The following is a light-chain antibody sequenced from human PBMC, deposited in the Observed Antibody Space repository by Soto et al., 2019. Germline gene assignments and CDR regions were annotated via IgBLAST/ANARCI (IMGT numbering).Light chain of an antibody. Sequence: QSALTQPPSASGSPGQSVTVSCTGIGGDLHDSNYVSWYQQHPGKAPKLIIYDVTKRPSGVPDRFSGSKSGNTASLTVSGLQAEDEADYFCLTGNNYRVFGTGTKLTVL. CDR3: LTGNNYRV. CDR1: GGDLHDSNY. CDR2: DVT. J-gene: IGLJ1*01. V-gene: IGLV2-8*01.